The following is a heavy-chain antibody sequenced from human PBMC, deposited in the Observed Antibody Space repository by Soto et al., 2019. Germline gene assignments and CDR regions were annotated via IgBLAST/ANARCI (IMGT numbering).Heavy chain of an antibody. V-gene: IGHV3-23*01. Sequence: VGSLRLSCGASGFTLSSYDMSWVRLAPGKGLEWVSVIGSSGGGTYYADSVKGRFTISRDNSKLYLQMSRLRAEDTALYMCVRHAKLTSVTANVGYYYGLDIWGQGTTVTVSS. CDR3: VRHAKLTSVTANVGYYYGLDI. CDR1: GFTLSSYD. J-gene: IGHJ6*02. D-gene: IGHD4-4*01. CDR2: IGSSGGGT.